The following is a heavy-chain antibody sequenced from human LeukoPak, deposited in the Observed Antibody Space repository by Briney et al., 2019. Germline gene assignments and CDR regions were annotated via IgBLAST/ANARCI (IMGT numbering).Heavy chain of an antibody. V-gene: IGHV3-30-3*01. CDR2: ISYDGSNK. J-gene: IGHJ4*02. CDR1: GFTFSSYA. D-gene: IGHD5-24*01. CDR3: ARDPDGYRGYFDY. Sequence: PGGSLRLSCAASGFTFSSYAMDWVRQAPGKGLEWVAVISYDGSNKYYADSVKGRFTISRDNSKNTLYLQMNSLRAEDTAVYYCARDPDGYRGYFDYWGQGTLVTVSS.